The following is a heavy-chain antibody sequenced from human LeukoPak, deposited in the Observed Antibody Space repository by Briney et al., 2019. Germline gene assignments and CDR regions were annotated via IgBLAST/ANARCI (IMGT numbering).Heavy chain of an antibody. CDR3: ARGSLEWFLNTQVQLDY. CDR1: GFTFNDYA. D-gene: IGHD3-3*01. CDR2: ISYDGYDK. J-gene: IGHJ4*02. V-gene: IGHV3-30-3*01. Sequence: PGWSLRLSCAASGFTFNDYAMCWVRQTPGKGLEWVTLISYDGYDKSYADSVRGRFTISRDNAKNSLYLQMNSLRAEDTAVYYCARGSLEWFLNTQVQLDYWGQGTLVTVSS.